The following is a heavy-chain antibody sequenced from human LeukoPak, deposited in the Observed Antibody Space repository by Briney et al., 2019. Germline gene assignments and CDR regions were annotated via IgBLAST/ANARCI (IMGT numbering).Heavy chain of an antibody. CDR1: GGSISSYY. V-gene: IGHV4-59*12. CDR3: ARASLYSSSSKGYYYYYGMDV. Sequence: PSETLSLTCTVSGGSISSYYWSWIRQPPGKGLEWIGYIYYSGSTNYNPSLKSRVTISVDKSKNQFSLKLSSVTAADTAVYYCARASLYSSSSKGYYYYYGMDVWGQGTTVTVSS. D-gene: IGHD6-13*01. CDR2: IYYSGST. J-gene: IGHJ6*02.